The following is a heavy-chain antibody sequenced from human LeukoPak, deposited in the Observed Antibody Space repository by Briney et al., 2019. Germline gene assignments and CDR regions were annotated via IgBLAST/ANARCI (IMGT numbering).Heavy chain of an antibody. V-gene: IGHV3-21*01. D-gene: IGHD6-19*01. Sequence: PGRSLRLSCAASGFTFSSYSMNWVRQAPGKGLEWVSSISSSSSYIYYADSVKGRFTISRDNAKNSLYLQMNSLRAEDTAVYYCARAQDAYSSGWYDWGQGTLVTVSS. CDR3: ARAQDAYSSGWYD. CDR2: ISSSSSYI. J-gene: IGHJ4*02. CDR1: GFTFSSYS.